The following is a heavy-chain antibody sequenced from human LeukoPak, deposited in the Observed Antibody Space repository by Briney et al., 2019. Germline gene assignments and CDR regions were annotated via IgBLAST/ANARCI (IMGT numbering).Heavy chain of an antibody. D-gene: IGHD2-15*01. CDR1: GSRFPSYW. CDR2: IYPGDSDP. Sequence: GAYLQISCKGSGSRFPSYWIGWVRQMPGKGLEGMGIIYPGDSDPSFSPSFQGQVTISAAKSSSTAYRQWSSVKGSVTAMYYCARRYCSGGSCYSAYAFDIWGQGTMVTVSS. J-gene: IGHJ3*02. V-gene: IGHV5-51*01. CDR3: ARRYCSGGSCYSAYAFDI.